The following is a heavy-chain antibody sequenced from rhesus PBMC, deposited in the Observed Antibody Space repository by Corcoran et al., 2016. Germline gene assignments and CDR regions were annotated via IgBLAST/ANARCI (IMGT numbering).Heavy chain of an antibody. V-gene: IGHV4S7*01. CDR1: GGSISGGYY. Sequence: QVQLQESGPGLVKPSETLSLTCPVSGGSISGGYYWGGIRQHPGKGREWMRHIYGNRASTYYNPSLKSRVTIAKDTSKNQFSLKLSSVTAADTAVYYCAREHSGSWNDHWGQGVLVTVSS. CDR2: IYGNRAST. CDR3: AREHSGSWNDH. D-gene: IGHD6-25*01. J-gene: IGHJ4*01.